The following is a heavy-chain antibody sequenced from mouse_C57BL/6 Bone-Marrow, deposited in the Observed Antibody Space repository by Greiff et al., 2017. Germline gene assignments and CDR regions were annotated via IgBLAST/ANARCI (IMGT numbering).Heavy chain of an antibody. CDR2: IYPGSGST. V-gene: IGHV1-55*01. J-gene: IGHJ1*03. Sequence: VQLQQPGAELVKPGASVKMSCKASGYTFTSYWITWVKQRPGQGLEWIGDIYPGSGSTNYNEKFKSKATLTVDTSSSTAYMQLSSLTSEDSAVYYCTLYYYGSSYDWYFDVWGTGTTVTVSS. CDR3: TLYYYGSSYDWYFDV. D-gene: IGHD1-1*01. CDR1: GYTFTSYW.